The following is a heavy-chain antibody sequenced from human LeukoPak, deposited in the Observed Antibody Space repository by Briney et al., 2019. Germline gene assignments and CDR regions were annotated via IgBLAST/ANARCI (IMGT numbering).Heavy chain of an antibody. J-gene: IGHJ6*03. CDR2: IMPIFGTA. CDR3: ARESHLYCSGGSCHPMDV. CDR1: GCTFSSYA. Sequence: ASVTVSCKAYGCTFSSYAISWVRQPPGQGLEWMGGIMPIFGTAHYAQKFQGRVTITADESTSTAYMELSSLRSEDTAVYYCARESHLYCSGGSCHPMDVWGKGTTVTVSS. D-gene: IGHD2-15*01. V-gene: IGHV1-69*13.